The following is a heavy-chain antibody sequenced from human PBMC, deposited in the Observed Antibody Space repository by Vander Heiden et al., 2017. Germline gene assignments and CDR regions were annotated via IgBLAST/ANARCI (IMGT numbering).Heavy chain of an antibody. Sequence: GFTFSSYGMHWVRQAPGKGLEWVAVIWYDGSNKYYADSVKGRFTISRDNSKNTLYLQMNSLRAEDTAVYYCARDRLASGGSYSNYFDYWGQGTLVTVSS. V-gene: IGHV3-33*01. CDR3: ARDRLASGGSYSNYFDY. J-gene: IGHJ4*02. CDR1: GFTFSSYG. CDR2: IWYDGSNK. D-gene: IGHD1-26*01.